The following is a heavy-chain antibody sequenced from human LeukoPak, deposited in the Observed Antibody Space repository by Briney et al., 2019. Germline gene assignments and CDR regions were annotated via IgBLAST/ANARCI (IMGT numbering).Heavy chain of an antibody. J-gene: IGHJ5*02. V-gene: IGHV3-21*01. D-gene: IGHD3-10*01. CDR2: ISSSSSYI. CDR3: ASCLWFGELYRFDP. CDR1: GFTFSSYS. Sequence: GRSLRLSCAASGFTFSSYSMNWVRQAPGKGLEWVSSISSSSSYIYYADSVKGRFTISRDNAKNSLYLQMNSLRAEDTAVYYCASCLWFGELYRFDPWGQGTLVTVSS.